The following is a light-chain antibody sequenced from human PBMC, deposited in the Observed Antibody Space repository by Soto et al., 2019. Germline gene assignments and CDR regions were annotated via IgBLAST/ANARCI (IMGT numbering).Light chain of an antibody. CDR2: AAS. V-gene: IGKV1-39*01. Sequence: DVQMTQSPSSLSASVGDRVTISCRASQSVSIYLNWYQQKPGKAPNLLISAASSLQNGVPSRFRGSGSGTDFTLTISGLQPKDFATYYCQQSYSTPPWTFGQGTKVEIK. J-gene: IGKJ1*01. CDR3: QQSYSTPPWT. CDR1: QSVSIY.